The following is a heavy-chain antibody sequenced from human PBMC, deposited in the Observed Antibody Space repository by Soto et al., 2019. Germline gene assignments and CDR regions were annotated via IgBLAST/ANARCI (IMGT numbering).Heavy chain of an antibody. CDR3: ARSRGTMARGVILNDAFDI. D-gene: IGHD3-10*01. CDR1: GYSISSGYY. V-gene: IGHV4-38-2*01. CDR2: IYHSGST. Sequence: SETLSLTCAVSGYSISSGYYWGWIRQPPGKGLEWIGSIYHSGSTYYNPSLKSRVTISVDTSKNQFSLKLSSVTAADTAVYYCARSRGTMARGVILNDAFDIWGQGTMVTVSS. J-gene: IGHJ3*02.